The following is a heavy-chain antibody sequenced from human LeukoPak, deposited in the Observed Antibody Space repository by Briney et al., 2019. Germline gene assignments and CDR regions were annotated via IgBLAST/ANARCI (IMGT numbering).Heavy chain of an antibody. CDR3: AKDYYYASGSHPQVDY. D-gene: IGHD3-10*01. Sequence: PGGSLRLSCAASGFTFSSYGMHWVRQAPGKGLEWVAVISYDGSNKYYADSVKGRFTISRDNSKNTLYLQMNSLRAEDTAVYYCAKDYYYASGSHPQVDYWGQGTLVTVSS. J-gene: IGHJ4*02. CDR2: ISYDGSNK. CDR1: GFTFSSYG. V-gene: IGHV3-30*18.